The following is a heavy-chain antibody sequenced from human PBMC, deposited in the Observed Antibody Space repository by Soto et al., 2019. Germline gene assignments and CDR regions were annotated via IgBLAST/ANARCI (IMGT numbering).Heavy chain of an antibody. V-gene: IGHV4-31*03. CDR2: IYYSGST. CDR3: ARGRRASTRLWSDY. J-gene: IGHJ4*02. Sequence: SETLSLTCTVSGGSIISCNYYWNLIRQHPGKGLEWIGYIYYSGSTYYNPSLKSRVSISGDTSKNQFSLKLSSVTAADTAVYYCARGRRASTRLWSDYWGQGTPVTVSS. D-gene: IGHD1-26*01. CDR1: GGSIISCNYY.